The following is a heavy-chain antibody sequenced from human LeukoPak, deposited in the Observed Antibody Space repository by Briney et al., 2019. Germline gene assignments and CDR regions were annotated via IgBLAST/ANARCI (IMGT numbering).Heavy chain of an antibody. Sequence: KPSETLSLTCTVSGGSISSYYWSWIRQPPGKGLEWIGEINHSGSTNYNPSLKSRVTISVDTSKNQFSLKLSSVTAADTAVYYCARLRGSSSWYYYYGMDVWGQGTTVTVSS. J-gene: IGHJ6*02. V-gene: IGHV4-34*01. D-gene: IGHD6-13*01. CDR2: INHSGST. CDR1: GGSISSYY. CDR3: ARLRGSSSWYYYYGMDV.